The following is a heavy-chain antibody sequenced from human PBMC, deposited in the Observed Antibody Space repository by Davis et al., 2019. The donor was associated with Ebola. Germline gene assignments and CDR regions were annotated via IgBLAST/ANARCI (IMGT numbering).Heavy chain of an antibody. CDR1: GFTFSSYA. J-gene: IGHJ4*02. CDR2: ISGSGGST. D-gene: IGHD6-19*01. V-gene: IGHV3-23*01. CDR3: AKSRGYSSGWTTFDY. Sequence: PGGSLRLSCAASGFTFSSYAMSWVRHAPGKGLEWVSAISGSGGSTYYADSVKGRFTISRDNSKNTLYLQMNSLRAEDTAVYYCAKSRGYSSGWTTFDYWGQGTLVTVSS.